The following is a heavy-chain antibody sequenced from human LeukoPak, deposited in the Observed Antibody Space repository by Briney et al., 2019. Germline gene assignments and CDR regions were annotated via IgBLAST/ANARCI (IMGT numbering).Heavy chain of an antibody. CDR2: IYYSGST. CDR3: ARDNNGYYSLDY. Sequence: SETLSLTCTVSGGSISSYYWTWIRQPPGKGLEWIGYIYYSGSTNYNPSLKSRVTISVDTSKNQFSLNLSSVTAADTAVYYCARDNNGYYSLDYWGQGTLVTVSS. D-gene: IGHD3-3*01. V-gene: IGHV4-59*01. J-gene: IGHJ4*02. CDR1: GGSISSYY.